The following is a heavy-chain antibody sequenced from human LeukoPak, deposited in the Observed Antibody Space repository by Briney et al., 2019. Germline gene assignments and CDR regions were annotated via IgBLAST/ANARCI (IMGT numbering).Heavy chain of an antibody. Sequence: ASVKVSCKVSGYTLTELSMHWVRQAPGKGLEWMGGFDPEDGETIYAQKFQGRVTMTEDTSTDTAYMELSSLRSEDTAVYYCATVSGINYYGSGSYYKRGYYYYYMDVWGKGTTVTISS. CDR2: FDPEDGET. J-gene: IGHJ6*03. D-gene: IGHD3-10*01. CDR3: ATVSGINYYGSGSYYKRGYYYYYMDV. CDR1: GYTLTELS. V-gene: IGHV1-24*01.